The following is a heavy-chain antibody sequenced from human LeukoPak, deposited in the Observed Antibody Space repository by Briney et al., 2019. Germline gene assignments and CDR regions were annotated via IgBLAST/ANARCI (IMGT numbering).Heavy chain of an antibody. V-gene: IGHV4-59*08. D-gene: IGHD1-26*01. CDR1: GGSINSYY. CDR2: IYHSWIT. J-gene: IGHJ5*02. CDR3: ARGGSYWFDP. Sequence: KPSETLSLTCTVSGGSINSYYWSWIRQPPGKGLEWIGYIYHSWITNYNPSLKSRVTISVDTSKNQFSLKLSSVTAADTAVYYCARGGSYWFDPWGQGTLVTVSS.